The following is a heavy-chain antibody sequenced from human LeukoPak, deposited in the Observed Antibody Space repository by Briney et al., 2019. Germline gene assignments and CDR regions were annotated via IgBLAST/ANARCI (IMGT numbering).Heavy chain of an antibody. D-gene: IGHD3-9*01. CDR3: AKDILRYFDWLSPDAFDI. CDR1: GFTFDDYA. V-gene: IGHV3-9*01. CDR2: ISWNSGSI. J-gene: IGHJ3*02. Sequence: GGSLRLSCAASGFTFDDYAMHWVRQAPGKGLEWVSGISWNSGSIGYAGSVKGRFTISRDNAKNSLYLQMNSLRAEDTALYYCAKDILRYFDWLSPDAFDIWGQGTMVTVSS.